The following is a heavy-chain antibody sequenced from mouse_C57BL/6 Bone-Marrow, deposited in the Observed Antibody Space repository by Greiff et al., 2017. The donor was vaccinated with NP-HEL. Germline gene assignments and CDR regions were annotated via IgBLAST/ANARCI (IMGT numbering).Heavy chain of an antibody. CDR3: TKGNGSSYGAMDY. CDR1: GFNIKDDY. V-gene: IGHV14-4*01. J-gene: IGHJ4*01. D-gene: IGHD1-1*01. CDR2: IDPENGDT. Sequence: EVHLVESGAELVRPGASVKLSCTASGFNIKDDYMHWVKQRPEQGLEWIGWIDPENGDTEYASKFKGKATITADTSSNTAYLQLSSLTSEDTAVYYCTKGNGSSYGAMDYWGQGTSLTVSS.